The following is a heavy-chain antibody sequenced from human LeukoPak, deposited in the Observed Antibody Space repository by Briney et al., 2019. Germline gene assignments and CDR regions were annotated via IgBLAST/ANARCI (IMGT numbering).Heavy chain of an antibody. Sequence: KTSETLSLTCTVSDGSISSYYWSWIRQPPGKALEWIGYIHDTGITNYNPSLKSRVTISVDTSKNQFSLKLSSVTAADTAVYYCARVTFDDYAGNSAWFDPWGQGTLVTVSS. CDR2: IHDTGIT. CDR3: ARVTFDDYAGNSAWFDP. CDR1: DGSISSYY. J-gene: IGHJ5*02. D-gene: IGHD4-23*01. V-gene: IGHV4-59*08.